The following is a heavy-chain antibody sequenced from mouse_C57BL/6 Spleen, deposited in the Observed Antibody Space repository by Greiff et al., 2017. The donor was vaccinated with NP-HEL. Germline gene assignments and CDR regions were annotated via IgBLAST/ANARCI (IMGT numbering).Heavy chain of an antibody. D-gene: IGHD2-5*01. CDR3: ASSYSNYLAWFAY. V-gene: IGHV1-82*01. Sequence: VQLQQSGPELVKPGASVKISCKASGYAFSSSWMNWVKQRPGKGLEWIGRIYPGDGDTNYNGKFKGKATLTAEKSSSTAYMQLSSLTSEDSAVYFCASSYSNYLAWFAYWGQGTLVTVSA. CDR1: GYAFSSSW. J-gene: IGHJ3*01. CDR2: IYPGDGDT.